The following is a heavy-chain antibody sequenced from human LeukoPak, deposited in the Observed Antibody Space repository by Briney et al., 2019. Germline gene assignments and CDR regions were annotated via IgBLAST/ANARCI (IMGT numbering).Heavy chain of an antibody. D-gene: IGHD6-13*01. CDR3: AKDHERSSSSWFPYYYYYYMDV. CDR1: GYTFTSYD. J-gene: IGHJ6*03. V-gene: IGHV1-8*01. CDR2: MNPNSGNA. Sequence: GASVKVSCKASGYTFTSYDINWVRQATGQGLEWMGWMNPNSGNAGYAQKFQGRVTMTRNSSISTAYMELSSLRSEDTAVYYCAKDHERSSSSWFPYYYYYYMDVWGKGTTVTVSS.